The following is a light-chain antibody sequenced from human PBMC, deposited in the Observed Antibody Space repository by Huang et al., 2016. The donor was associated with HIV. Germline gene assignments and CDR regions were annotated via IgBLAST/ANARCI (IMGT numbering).Light chain of an antibody. CDR1: QSVGVY. CDR3: QQRTKWPPVLT. J-gene: IGKJ4*01. V-gene: IGKV3-11*01. Sequence: EIVLTQSPATLSLSPGDRATLSCRASQSVGVYLAWYQQKPGQAPRLLIFEASNRATGIPDRCSGSGSGTDVTLTIDSLQPDDFAIYYCQQRTKWPPVLTFGGGTRVEIK. CDR2: EAS.